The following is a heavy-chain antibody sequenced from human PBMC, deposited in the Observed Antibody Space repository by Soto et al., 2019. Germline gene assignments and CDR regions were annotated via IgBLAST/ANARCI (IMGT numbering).Heavy chain of an antibody. CDR1: GGSISSSSYY. CDR3: ARLHYDILEAPDY. Sequence: SETLSLTCTVSGGSISSSSYYWGWIRQPPGKGLERIGSIYYSGSTYYNPSLKSRVTISVDTSKNQFSLKLSSVTAADTAVYYCARLHYDILEAPDYWGQGTLVTVSS. J-gene: IGHJ4*02. V-gene: IGHV4-39*01. D-gene: IGHD3-9*01. CDR2: IYYSGST.